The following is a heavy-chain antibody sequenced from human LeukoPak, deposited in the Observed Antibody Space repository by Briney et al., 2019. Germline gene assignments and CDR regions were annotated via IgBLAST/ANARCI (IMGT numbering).Heavy chain of an antibody. V-gene: IGHV3-15*01. CDR2: IKSKTDGGRT. CDR1: GFTFSNAW. Sequence: GGSLRLSCAASGFTFSNAWMSWVGQAPGKGLEWVGRIKSKTDGGRTDYAAPVKGRFTISRDDSKNTLYLQMNSLKTEDTAVYYCTTEGSLAYSSSWYGDLDAFDIWGQGTMVTVSS. J-gene: IGHJ3*02. CDR3: TTEGSLAYSSSWYGDLDAFDI. D-gene: IGHD6-13*01.